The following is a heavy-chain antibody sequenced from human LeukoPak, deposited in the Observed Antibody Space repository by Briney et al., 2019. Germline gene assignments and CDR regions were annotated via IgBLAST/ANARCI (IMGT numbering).Heavy chain of an antibody. J-gene: IGHJ5*02. CDR2: IYYSGST. Sequence: SETLSLTCSVSGGSISSYYWSWIRQPPGKGLEWIGYIYYSGSTNYNPSLKSRVTISVDTSKNQFSLKLSSVTAADTAVYYCAPMVRGRFDPWGQGTLVTVSS. CDR3: APMVRGRFDP. D-gene: IGHD3-10*01. CDR1: GGSISSYY. V-gene: IGHV4-59*01.